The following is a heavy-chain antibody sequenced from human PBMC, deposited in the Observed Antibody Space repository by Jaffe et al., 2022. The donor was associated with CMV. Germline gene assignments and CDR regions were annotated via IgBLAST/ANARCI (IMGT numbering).Heavy chain of an antibody. J-gene: IGHJ5*02. CDR1: GFTFSSYS. V-gene: IGHV3-48*02. D-gene: IGHD5-12*01. CDR2: ISSSSSTI. Sequence: EVQLVESGGGLVQPGGSLRLSCAASGFTFSSYSMNWVRQAPGKGLEWVSYISSSSSTIYYADSVKGRFTISRDNAKNSLYLQMNSLRDEDTAVYYCARGSGRGYDRWFDPWGQGTLVTVSS. CDR3: ARGSGRGYDRWFDP.